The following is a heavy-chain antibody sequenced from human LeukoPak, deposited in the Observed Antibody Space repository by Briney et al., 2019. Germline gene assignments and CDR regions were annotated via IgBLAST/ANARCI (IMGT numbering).Heavy chain of an antibody. Sequence: ASVKVSCKASGYTFTSYGISWVRQAPGQGLEWMGWISAYNGNTNYAQKLQGRVTMTTGTSTSTAYMALGRLTSDDTAVYYCARGPSGSCSGGTCYVNWFDPWGQGTLVTVSS. J-gene: IGHJ5*02. CDR3: ARGPSGSCSGGTCYVNWFDP. CDR2: ISAYNGNT. CDR1: GYTFTSYG. V-gene: IGHV1-18*01. D-gene: IGHD2-15*01.